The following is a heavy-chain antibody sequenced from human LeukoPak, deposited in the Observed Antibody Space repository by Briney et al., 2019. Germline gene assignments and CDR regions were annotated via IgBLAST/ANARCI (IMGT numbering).Heavy chain of an antibody. J-gene: IGHJ4*02. CDR2: ISYDGNNK. CDR1: GFTFNMYT. V-gene: IGHV3-30-3*01. Sequence: PGRSLRLSCAASGFTFNMYTMHWVSQAPGKGLEWVALISYDGNNKYYADSVKGRFTISRDNSKNTLYLQMNSLRAEDTAVYYCARDRKIVVVIATLDYWGQGALVTVSS. D-gene: IGHD2-15*01. CDR3: ARDRKIVVVIATLDY.